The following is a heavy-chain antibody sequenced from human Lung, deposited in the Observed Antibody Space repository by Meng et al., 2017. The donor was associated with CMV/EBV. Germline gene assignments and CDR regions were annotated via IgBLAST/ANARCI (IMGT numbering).Heavy chain of an antibody. CDR3: AKDSTYSA. D-gene: IGHD6-13*01. V-gene: IGHV3-23*03. CDR1: GFTFGNYA. CDR2: IYAGGRSA. Sequence: GESXKISCAASGFTFGNYAMSWVRQAPGKGLEWVAVIYAGGRSAYYAESVKGRFTIFRDGSKNTVYLEMNSLRAEDTALYYCAKDSTYSAWGQGTRVTGAS. J-gene: IGHJ5*02.